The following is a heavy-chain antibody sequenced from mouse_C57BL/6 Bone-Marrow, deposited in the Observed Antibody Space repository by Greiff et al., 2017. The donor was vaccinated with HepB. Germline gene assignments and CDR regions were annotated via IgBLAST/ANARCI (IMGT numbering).Heavy chain of an antibody. CDR1: GFTFSSYA. D-gene: IGHD2-5*01. J-gene: IGHJ4*01. V-gene: IGHV5-4*01. Sequence: EVQLVESGGGLVKPGGSLKLSCAASGFTFSSYAMSWVRQTPEKRLEWVATISDGGSYTYYPDNVKGRFTISRDNAKNNLYLQMSHLKSEDTAMYYCARDTYYSNYVFYAMDYWGQGTSVTVSS. CDR2: ISDGGSYT. CDR3: ARDTYYSNYVFYAMDY.